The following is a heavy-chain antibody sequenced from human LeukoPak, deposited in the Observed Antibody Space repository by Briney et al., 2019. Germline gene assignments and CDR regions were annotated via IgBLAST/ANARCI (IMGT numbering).Heavy chain of an antibody. D-gene: IGHD6-13*01. Sequence: SETLSLTCSVSGYAISSGYFWGWIRQPPGKGLEWIGTIYHSGSTYYNPSLKSRVTISVDTSKNQFSLKLSSVTAADTAVYYCARGYSSSWYFNWFDPWGQGTLVTVSS. CDR3: ARGYSSSWYFNWFDP. J-gene: IGHJ5*02. CDR2: IYHSGST. CDR1: GYAISSGYF. V-gene: IGHV4-38-2*02.